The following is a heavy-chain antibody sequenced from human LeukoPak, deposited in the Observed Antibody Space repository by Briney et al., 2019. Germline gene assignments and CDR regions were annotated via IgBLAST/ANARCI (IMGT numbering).Heavy chain of an antibody. CDR2: MNPNSGNT. CDR3: ARGLVARFDP. CDR1: GYTFTSYD. V-gene: IGHV1-8*01. D-gene: IGHD5-12*01. J-gene: IGHJ5*02. Sequence: ASVKVSCKASGYTFTSYDINWVRPATGQGLEWMGWMNPNSGNTGYSKKFQGRVTMTRDTSISTAYMELSSLRSEDTAVYYCARGLVARFDPWGRGTLVTVSS.